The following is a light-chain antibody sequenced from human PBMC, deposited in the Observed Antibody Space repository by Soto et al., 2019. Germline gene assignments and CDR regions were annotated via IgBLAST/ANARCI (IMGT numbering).Light chain of an antibody. CDR2: DVS. CDR1: SPSKW. Sequence: DIQMTQSPSTLAASVGDTVTMTCRSPSKWLAWYQKKPGKAPKLLIYDVSDLERGLPPMFGGSTSGAESTLTITGLQPGDLGAYYCQHTTGFTVGQGTKVEIK. V-gene: IGKV1-5*01. CDR3: QHTTGFT. J-gene: IGKJ2*01.